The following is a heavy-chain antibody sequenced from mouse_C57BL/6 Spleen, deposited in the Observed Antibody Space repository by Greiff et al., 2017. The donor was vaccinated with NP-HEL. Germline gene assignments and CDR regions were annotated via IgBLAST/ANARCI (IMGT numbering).Heavy chain of an antibody. CDR1: GFTFSSYG. Sequence: VHLVESGGDLVKPGGSLKLSCAASGFTFSSYGMSWVRQTPDKRLEWVATISSGGSYTYDPDSVKGRFTISRDNAKNTLYLQMSSLKSEDTAMYYCARHSLSFAYWGQGTLVTVSA. V-gene: IGHV5-6*01. CDR2: ISSGGSYT. CDR3: ARHSLSFAY. J-gene: IGHJ3*01.